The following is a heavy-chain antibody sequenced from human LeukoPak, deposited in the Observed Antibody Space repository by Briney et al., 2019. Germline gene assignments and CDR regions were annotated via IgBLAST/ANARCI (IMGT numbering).Heavy chain of an antibody. D-gene: IGHD2-8*01. Sequence: GGSLRLSCAASGFTFSRYWMSWVRQAPGKGLEWLANIKQDGSEKYYVDSVKGRFTISRDNAKNSLYLQMNSLRAEDTAVYYCARYLGPFDCWGQGTLVTVSS. J-gene: IGHJ4*02. V-gene: IGHV3-7*01. CDR2: IKQDGSEK. CDR3: ARYLGPFDC. CDR1: GFTFSRYW.